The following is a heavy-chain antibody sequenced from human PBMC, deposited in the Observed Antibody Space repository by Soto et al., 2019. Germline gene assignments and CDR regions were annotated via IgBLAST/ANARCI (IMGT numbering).Heavy chain of an antibody. CDR3: ARLSWLRFPPANYYYYYYMDV. J-gene: IGHJ6*03. CDR1: GYTFTSYD. Sequence: ASVKVSCKASGYTFTSYDINWVRQATGQGLEWMGWMNPNSGNTGYAQKFQGRVTMTRNTSISTAYMELSSLRSEDTAVYYCARLSWLRFPPANYYYYYYMDVWGKGTTVTVSS. D-gene: IGHD5-12*01. V-gene: IGHV1-8*01. CDR2: MNPNSGNT.